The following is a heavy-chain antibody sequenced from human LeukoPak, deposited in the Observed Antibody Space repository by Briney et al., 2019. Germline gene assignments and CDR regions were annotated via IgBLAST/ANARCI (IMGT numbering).Heavy chain of an antibody. CDR1: GFTFSSYA. CDR2: ISGSGDST. V-gene: IGHV3-23*01. Sequence: PGGSLRLSCAASGFTFSSYAMSWVRQAPGKGLEWVSAISGSGDSTYYADSVKGRFTISRDNSKNTPYLQMNSLRAEDTAVYYCARQTYYYDTSGYYYADYWGQGTLVTVSS. D-gene: IGHD3-22*01. CDR3: ARQTYYYDTSGYYYADY. J-gene: IGHJ4*02.